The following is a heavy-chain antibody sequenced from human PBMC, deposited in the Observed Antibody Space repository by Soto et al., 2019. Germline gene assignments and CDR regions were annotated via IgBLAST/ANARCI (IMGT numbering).Heavy chain of an antibody. D-gene: IGHD1-7*01. CDR2: IWYDGSNK. J-gene: IGHJ4*02. CDR3: ARAGNWNYDY. CDR1: GFTFSRYG. V-gene: IGHV3-33*01. Sequence: QVQLVESGGGVVQPGRSLRLSCAASGFTFSRYGMHWVRQAPGKGLEWVAVIWYDGSNKYYADSVKGRFTISRDNSKNTLYLQMNSLRVEDTAVYYCARAGNWNYDYWGQGTLVTVSS.